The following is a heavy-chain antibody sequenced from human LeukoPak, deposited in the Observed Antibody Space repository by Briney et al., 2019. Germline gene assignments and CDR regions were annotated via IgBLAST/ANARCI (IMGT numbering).Heavy chain of an antibody. CDR1: GFTFSSYA. J-gene: IGHJ4*02. CDR3: AKAPSALSGYVVVDYFDY. Sequence: QPGGSLRLSCAASGFTFSSYAMSWVRQAPGKGLEWVSAISGSGGSTYYADSVKGRFTISRDNSKNTLYLQMNSLRAEDTAVYYCAKAPSALSGYVVVDYFDYWGQGTLVTVSS. D-gene: IGHD5-12*01. V-gene: IGHV3-23*01. CDR2: ISGSGGST.